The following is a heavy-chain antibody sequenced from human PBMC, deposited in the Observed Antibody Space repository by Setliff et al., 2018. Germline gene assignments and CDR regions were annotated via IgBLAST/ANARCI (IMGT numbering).Heavy chain of an antibody. Sequence: GSLRLSCVASTFTFSKYAVTWVRQAPGKGLEWVSGGSTGKTDYADSVKGRFTMSRDSSTNTLYLQMNSLRGEDTAVYYCAKDLSSNTAASYFFDLWGQGTQVTVSS. CDR1: TFTFSKYA. J-gene: IGHJ4*02. CDR2: GSTGKT. V-gene: IGHV3-23*01. CDR3: AKDLSSNTAASYFFDL. D-gene: IGHD5-18*01.